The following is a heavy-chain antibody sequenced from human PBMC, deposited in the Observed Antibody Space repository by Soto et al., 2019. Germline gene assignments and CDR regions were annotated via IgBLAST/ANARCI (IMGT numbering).Heavy chain of an antibody. CDR3: ATGLVTSYSHDY. J-gene: IGHJ4*02. CDR2: FDPEDGET. D-gene: IGHD3-9*01. CDR1: GYTLTELS. V-gene: IGHV1-24*01. Sequence: ASVKVSCRVSGYTLTELSMHWVRQAPGKGLEWMGGFDPEDGETIYAQKFQGRVTMTEDTSTDTAYMELSSLRSEDTAVYYCATGLVTSYSHDYWGQGTLVTVSS.